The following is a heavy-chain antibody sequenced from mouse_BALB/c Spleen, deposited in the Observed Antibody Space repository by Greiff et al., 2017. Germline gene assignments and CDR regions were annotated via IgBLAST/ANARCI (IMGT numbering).Heavy chain of an antibody. V-gene: IGHV1-80*01. CDR2: IYPGDGDT. Sequence: LVESGAELVRPGSSVKISCKASGYAFSSYWMNWVKQRPGQGLEWIGQIYPGDGDTNYNGKFKGKATLTADKSSSTAYMQLSSLTSEDSAVYFCASNYGSSHPWFAYWGQGTLVTVSA. J-gene: IGHJ3*01. D-gene: IGHD1-1*01. CDR1: GYAFSSYW. CDR3: ASNYGSSHPWFAY.